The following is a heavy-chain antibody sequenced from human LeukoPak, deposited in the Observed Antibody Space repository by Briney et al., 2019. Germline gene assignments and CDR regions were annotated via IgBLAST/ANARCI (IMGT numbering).Heavy chain of an antibody. CDR3: ARGFDCSSTSCSCMDV. D-gene: IGHD2-2*01. J-gene: IGHJ6*02. V-gene: IGHV3-11*01. Sequence: GGSLRLSCAASGFPFSVYYMSWIRQLPGKGLEWVSYIGNSGSDIYYADSVKGRFTISRDNAKNSLYLQMSSLRVEDTAVYYCARGFDCSSTSCSCMDVWGQGTTVTVSS. CDR1: GFPFSVYY. CDR2: IGNSGSDI.